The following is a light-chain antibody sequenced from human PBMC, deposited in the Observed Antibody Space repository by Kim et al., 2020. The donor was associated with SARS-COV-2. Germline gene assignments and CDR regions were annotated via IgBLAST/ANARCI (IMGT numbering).Light chain of an antibody. Sequence: QMLITTGSASASSVRSNYDYWCRHVPDVAPTLLIYLNNKRSSGVPALFSASKSGTSASLAISALQPEDKADYFCSTWDEVLGGPVFGGGTTLTVL. CDR1: ASSVRSNY. V-gene: IGLV1-47*01. J-gene: IGLJ3*02. CDR3: STWDEVLGGPV. CDR2: LNN.